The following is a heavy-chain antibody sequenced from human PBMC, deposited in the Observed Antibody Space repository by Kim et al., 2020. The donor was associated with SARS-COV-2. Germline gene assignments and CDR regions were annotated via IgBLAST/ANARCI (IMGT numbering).Heavy chain of an antibody. D-gene: IGHD3-10*01. Sequence: GGSLRLSCAASGFTFSNYWMHWVRQAPGKGLVWVSRVNRDGSTTNYADSVKGRFTISRDNAKNTLYLQMNSLRAEVTAVYYCARETPVRGEYYFDYWGQGILVTVSS. V-gene: IGHV3-74*01. CDR1: GFTFSNYW. J-gene: IGHJ4*02. CDR3: ARETPVRGEYYFDY. CDR2: VNRDGSTT.